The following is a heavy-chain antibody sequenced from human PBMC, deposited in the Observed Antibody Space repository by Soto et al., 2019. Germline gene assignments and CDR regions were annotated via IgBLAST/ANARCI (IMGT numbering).Heavy chain of an antibody. CDR1: GGSISSYY. J-gene: IGHJ4*02. Sequence: PSETLSLTCTVSGGSISSYYWNCIRQPPGKGLEWIGYIYYTGSTNYNPSLKSRVTISVDTSKNQFSLKLSSVTAADTAVYYCARSVDIVATIYDYWGQGTLVTVSS. CDR2: IYYTGST. V-gene: IGHV4-59*01. CDR3: ARSVDIVATIYDY. D-gene: IGHD5-12*01.